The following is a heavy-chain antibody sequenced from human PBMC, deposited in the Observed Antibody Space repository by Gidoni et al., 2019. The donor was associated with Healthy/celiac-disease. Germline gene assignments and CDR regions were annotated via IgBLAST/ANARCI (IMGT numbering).Heavy chain of an antibody. V-gene: IGHV3-64D*09. CDR1: GFTLSSYA. Sequence: EVQLVESGGGLVQPGGSLRLSCSASGFTLSSYAMHWVRQAPGKGLEYVSAISSNGGSTYYADSVKGRFTISRDNSKNTLYLQMSSLRAEDTAVYYCVKGGDLVPAAPLFVYWGQGTLVTVSS. CDR2: ISSNGGST. J-gene: IGHJ4*02. CDR3: VKGGDLVPAAPLFVY. D-gene: IGHD2-2*01.